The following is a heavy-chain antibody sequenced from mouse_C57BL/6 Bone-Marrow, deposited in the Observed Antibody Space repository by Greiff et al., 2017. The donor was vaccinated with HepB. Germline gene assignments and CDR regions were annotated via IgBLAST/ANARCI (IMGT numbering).Heavy chain of an antibody. D-gene: IGHD1-1*01. Sequence: EVKVVESGGDLVKPGGSLKLSCAASGFTFSSYGMSWVRQTPDKRLEWVATISSGGSYTYYPDSVKGRFTISRDNAKNTLYLQMSSLKSEDTAMYYCARSYYGSSYGWFAYWGQGTLVTVSA. V-gene: IGHV5-6*01. J-gene: IGHJ3*01. CDR1: GFTFSSYG. CDR2: ISSGGSYT. CDR3: ARSYYGSSYGWFAY.